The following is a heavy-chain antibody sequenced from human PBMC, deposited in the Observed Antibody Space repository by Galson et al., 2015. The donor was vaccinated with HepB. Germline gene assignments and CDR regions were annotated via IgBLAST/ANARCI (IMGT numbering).Heavy chain of an antibody. CDR3: ATFPNGYSSGWYYGMDV. J-gene: IGHJ6*02. D-gene: IGHD6-19*01. Sequence: SVKVSCKVSGYTLTELSMHWVRQAPGKGLEWMGGFDPEDGETIYAQKFQGRVTMTEDTSTDTAYMELSSLRSEDTAVYYCATFPNGYSSGWYYGMDVWGQGTTVTVSS. V-gene: IGHV1-24*01. CDR1: GYTLTELS. CDR2: FDPEDGET.